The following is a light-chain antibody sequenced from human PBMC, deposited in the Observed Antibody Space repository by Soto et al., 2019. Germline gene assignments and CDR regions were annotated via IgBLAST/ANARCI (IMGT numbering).Light chain of an antibody. V-gene: IGKV3-11*01. CDR2: DAS. Sequence: ESVLTQSPATLSLSPGERATLSCRASQSVSSNLAWYQQKPGQAPRLLIYDASNRATGIPARFSGSGSGTDFTLTISSLEPEDFAVYYCQRGDTFGQGTHWRL. CDR1: QSVSSN. J-gene: IGKJ5*01. CDR3: QRGDT.